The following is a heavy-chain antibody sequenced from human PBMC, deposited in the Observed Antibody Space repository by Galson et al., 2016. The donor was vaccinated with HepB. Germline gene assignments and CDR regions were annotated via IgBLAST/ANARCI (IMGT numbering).Heavy chain of an antibody. Sequence: SLRLSCAASGFTLSNYVMSWVRLAPGKGLEWVSGISDSDGSTNYADSVKGRFTISRDNSKNTLYLQMNSLRAEDTAVYYCAKDGSSSLRFLDLGRRKNYGMEVWGQGTTVTVSS. D-gene: IGHD3-3*01. J-gene: IGHJ6*02. CDR1: GFTLSNYV. CDR2: ISDSDGST. CDR3: AKDGSSSLRFLDLGRRKNYGMEV. V-gene: IGHV3-23*01.